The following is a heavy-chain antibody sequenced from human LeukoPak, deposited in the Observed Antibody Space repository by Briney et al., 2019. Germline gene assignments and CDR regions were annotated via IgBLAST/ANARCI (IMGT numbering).Heavy chain of an antibody. CDR1: EFTFSTYS. CDR2: ISSGSTYI. J-gene: IGHJ2*01. Sequence: KPGGSLRLSCAASEFTFSTYSMNWVRQAPGKGLEWVSSISSGSTYIYYADSVKGRFTISRDNAKNSLYLQMNSLRAEDTAVYYCAGSDTTGYSPRECDYWYFELWGRGTLVTVSS. V-gene: IGHV3-21*01. CDR3: AGSDTTGYSPRECDYWYFEL. D-gene: IGHD3-9*01.